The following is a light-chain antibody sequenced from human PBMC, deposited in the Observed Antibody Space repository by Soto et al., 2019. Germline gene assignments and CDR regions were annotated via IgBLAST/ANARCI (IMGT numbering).Light chain of an antibody. CDR3: QQYGSSPGT. V-gene: IGKV3-20*01. CDR2: DTS. Sequence: EIVLTQSPGTLSLSPGERATLSCRASQSVRARYLAWYQQKPGQAPSLLIYDTSTRATGVPDRFSGSGSGTDFALTISRVEPEEFAIYFCQQYGSSPGTFGQGTKVEI. J-gene: IGKJ1*01. CDR1: QSVRARY.